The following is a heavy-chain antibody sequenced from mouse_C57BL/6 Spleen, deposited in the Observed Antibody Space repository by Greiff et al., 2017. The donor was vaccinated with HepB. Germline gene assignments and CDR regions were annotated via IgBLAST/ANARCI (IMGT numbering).Heavy chain of an antibody. CDR3: ARWGYYGSSFYFDY. CDR2: IYPRSGNT. D-gene: IGHD1-1*01. J-gene: IGHJ2*01. CDR1: GYTFTSYG. Sequence: QVQLQQSGAELARPGASVKLSCKASGYTFTSYGISWVKQRTGQGLEWIGEIYPRSGNTYYNEKFKGKATLTADKSSSTAYMELRSLTSEDSAVYFCARWGYYGSSFYFDYWGQGTTLTVSS. V-gene: IGHV1-81*01.